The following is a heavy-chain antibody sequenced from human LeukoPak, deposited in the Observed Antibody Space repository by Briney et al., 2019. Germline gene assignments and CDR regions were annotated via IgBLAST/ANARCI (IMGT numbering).Heavy chain of an antibody. V-gene: IGHV3-7*01. CDR2: IKQDGSDK. CDR1: GFTFSTYW. CDR3: ATYSSSFFN. D-gene: IGHD6-13*01. J-gene: IGHJ4*02. Sequence: GGSLRLSCAASGFTFSTYWMSWMRQVPGKGLEWVANIKQDGSDKYYVDSVKGRFTISRDNAENSLYLQMNSLRAEDTAVYYCATYSSSFFNWGQGTLVTVSS.